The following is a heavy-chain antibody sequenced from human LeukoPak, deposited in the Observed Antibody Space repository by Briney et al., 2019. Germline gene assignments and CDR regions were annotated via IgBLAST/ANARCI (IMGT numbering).Heavy chain of an antibody. V-gene: IGHV3-21*01. D-gene: IGHD3/OR15-3a*01. J-gene: IGHJ3*02. Sequence: GGSLRLSCAASGFTFSSYSMNWVRQAPGKGLEWVSSISSSSSYIYFADSVKGRFTISRDNAKNSLYLQMNSLRAEDTAVYYCARIGPTWAFDIWGQGTMVTVSS. CDR3: ARIGPTWAFDI. CDR1: GFTFSSYS. CDR2: ISSSSSYI.